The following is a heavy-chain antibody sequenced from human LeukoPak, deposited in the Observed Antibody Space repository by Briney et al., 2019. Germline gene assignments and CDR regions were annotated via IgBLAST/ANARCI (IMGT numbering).Heavy chain of an antibody. CDR2: IYHSGST. CDR3: AREPDANALPSIDY. D-gene: IGHD1-26*01. CDR1: GYSISSGYY. V-gene: IGHV4-38-2*02. J-gene: IGHJ4*02. Sequence: SETLSLTCTVSGYSISSGYYWGWIRQPPGKGLEWIGSIYHSGSTYYSPSLKSRVTISVDTSKNQFSLKLSSVTAADTAVYYCAREPDANALPSIDYWGQGPLVTVSS.